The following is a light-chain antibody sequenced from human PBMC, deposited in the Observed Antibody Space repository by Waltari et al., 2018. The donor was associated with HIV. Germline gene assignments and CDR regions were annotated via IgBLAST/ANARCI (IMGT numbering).Light chain of an antibody. Sequence: SSELTQDPAVSVALGQTVRITCQGDSLRSYYASWYQQKPGQAPVLVIYGKNNRPSGIPDRFSASSSGNTASFTITGAQAEDEADYYCNSRDTSGNHLGVFGGGTKLTVL. J-gene: IGLJ3*02. CDR1: SLRSYY. CDR2: GKN. CDR3: NSRDTSGNHLGV. V-gene: IGLV3-19*01.